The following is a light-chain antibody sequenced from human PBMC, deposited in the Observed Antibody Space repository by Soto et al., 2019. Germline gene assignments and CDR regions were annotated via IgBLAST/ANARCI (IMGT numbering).Light chain of an antibody. CDR3: QQYNNWPPIT. V-gene: IGKV3-15*01. CDR1: ESVSSK. CDR2: GAS. Sequence: EIVMTQSPATLSVSPGERATLSCRASESVSSKLVWYQQKPGQAPRLLIYGASTRATGIPARFSGSGSGTEFALTISSLQSEDFAVYYCQQYNNWPPITFGQGTRLEIK. J-gene: IGKJ5*01.